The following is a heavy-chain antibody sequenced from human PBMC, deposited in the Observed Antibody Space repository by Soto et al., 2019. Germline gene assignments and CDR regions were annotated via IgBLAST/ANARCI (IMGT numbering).Heavy chain of an antibody. CDR2: ISGSGGST. V-gene: IGHV3-23*01. J-gene: IGHJ1*01. CDR3: AKDQSAAGTISRYFQH. D-gene: IGHD6-13*01. CDR1: GFTFSSYA. Sequence: GGSLRLSCAASGFTFSSYAMTWVRQAPGKGLEWVSAISGSGGSTYYADSVKGRFTTSRDNSKITLYLEMNSLRAEDTAVYYCAKDQSAAGTISRYFQHWGQGTLVTVSS.